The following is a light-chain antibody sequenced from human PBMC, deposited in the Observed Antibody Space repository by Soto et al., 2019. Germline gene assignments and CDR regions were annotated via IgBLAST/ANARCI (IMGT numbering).Light chain of an antibody. J-gene: IGLJ1*01. CDR1: SSDVGGYNY. CDR2: DVS. V-gene: IGLV2-14*01. Sequence: QSALTQPASVSGSPGQSITISCTGTSSDVGGYNYVSWYQQHPGKAPKLMIYDVSSRPSGVSYRFSGSKSGNTAPLTISGLQAEDEADYYCSSYTTSNTRYVFGTGTKVTVL. CDR3: SSYTTSNTRYV.